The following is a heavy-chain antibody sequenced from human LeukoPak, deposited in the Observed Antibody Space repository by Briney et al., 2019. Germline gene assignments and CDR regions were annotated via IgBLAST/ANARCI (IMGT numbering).Heavy chain of an antibody. CDR1: GGSITSGNFY. Sequence: SETLSLTCTVSGGSITSGNFYWSWIRQPAGKGLEWIGRIYGSGSTNYSPSLRSRVTISIDTSKNQFSLKLNSVTAADTALYYCARGWGSTSSNYFDPWGQGTLVTVSS. D-gene: IGHD2-2*01. J-gene: IGHJ5*01. CDR3: ARGWGSTSSNYFDP. CDR2: IYGSGST. V-gene: IGHV4-61*02.